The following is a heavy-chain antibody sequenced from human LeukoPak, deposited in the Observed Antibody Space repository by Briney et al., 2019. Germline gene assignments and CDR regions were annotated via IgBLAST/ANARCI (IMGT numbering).Heavy chain of an antibody. J-gene: IGHJ5*02. Sequence: GGSLRLSCAASGFTVSSNSMSWVRQAPGKGLEWVSVIYSGGDTYSADSVKGRFTISRDNSKNTLYLQMNSLRAEDTAVYYCAREGAAAGPNWFDPWGQGTLVTVSS. CDR1: GFTVSSNS. CDR2: IYSGGDT. V-gene: IGHV3-53*01. D-gene: IGHD6-13*01. CDR3: AREGAAAGPNWFDP.